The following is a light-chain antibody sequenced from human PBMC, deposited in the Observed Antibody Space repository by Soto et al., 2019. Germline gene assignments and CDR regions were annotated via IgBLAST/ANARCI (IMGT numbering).Light chain of an antibody. CDR2: WAS. CDR3: RQYYTSPTWT. V-gene: IGKV4-1*01. Sequence: DIVMTQSPDSLAVSLGGRATINCKSSQSVLYSSNNNNYLAWYQQKPGQPPKLLIYWASTREAGVPDRFSGSGSGTDFTLTIISLLAEDVAIYYCRQYYTSPTWTFGQGTKVDIK. CDR1: QSVLYSSNNNNY. J-gene: IGKJ1*01.